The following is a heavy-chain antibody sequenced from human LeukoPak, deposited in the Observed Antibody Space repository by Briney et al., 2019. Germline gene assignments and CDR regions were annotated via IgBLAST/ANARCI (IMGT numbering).Heavy chain of an antibody. CDR1: GYIFTDYY. CDR3: ARDPPGTTAFDL. V-gene: IGHV1-2*02. D-gene: IGHD1-1*01. Sequence: ASVKVSCKASGYIFTDYYMHWVRQAPGQGLEWMGWINPKSDGTKYAQNFQGRVTMTWDTSISTAYMEVSRLTSDDTAMFYCARDPPGTTAFDLWGQGTMVTVSS. J-gene: IGHJ3*01. CDR2: INPKSDGT.